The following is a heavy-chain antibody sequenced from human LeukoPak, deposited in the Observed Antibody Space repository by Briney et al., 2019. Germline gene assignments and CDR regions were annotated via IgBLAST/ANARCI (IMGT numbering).Heavy chain of an antibody. CDR3: ARVTYGSGSYYFGIFDY. V-gene: IGHV4-59*01. D-gene: IGHD3-10*01. Sequence: SQTLSLTCAVTGGSISRAYWSWVRQPPGKGLECLGDILYSGSTKYNPSPKSGVTISIDTSKNQFSLRGSSVTTAETAVYYCARVTYGSGSYYFGIFDYWGQGTLVTVSS. J-gene: IGHJ4*02. CDR2: ILYSGST. CDR1: GGSISRAY.